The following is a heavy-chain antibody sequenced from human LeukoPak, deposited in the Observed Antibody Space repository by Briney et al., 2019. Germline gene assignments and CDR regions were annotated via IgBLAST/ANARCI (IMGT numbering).Heavy chain of an antibody. CDR1: GFTVSSNY. CDR3: ARAYNWNDGFDY. CDR2: IYSGGST. Sequence: SGGSLRLSCAASGFTVSSNYMSWVRQAPGKGLELVSVIYSGGSTYYADSVKGRFTISRDNSKNTLYLQMNSLRAEDTAVYYCARAYNWNDGFDYWGQGTLVTVSS. J-gene: IGHJ4*02. V-gene: IGHV3-66*01. D-gene: IGHD1-1*01.